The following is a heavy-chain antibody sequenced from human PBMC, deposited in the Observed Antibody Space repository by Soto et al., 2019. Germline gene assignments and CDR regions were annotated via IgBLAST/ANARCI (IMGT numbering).Heavy chain of an antibody. D-gene: IGHD6-19*01. J-gene: IGHJ4*02. V-gene: IGHV1-3*01. CDR1: GYTFTSYA. CDR3: ARDNRGSSGWQYYFDY. CDR2: INAGNGNT. Sequence: ASVKVSCKASGYTFTSYAMHWVRQAPGQRLEWMGWINAGNGNTKYSQKFQGRVTITRDTSASTAYMELSSLRSEDTAVYYCARDNRGSSGWQYYFDYWGQGTLVTVSS.